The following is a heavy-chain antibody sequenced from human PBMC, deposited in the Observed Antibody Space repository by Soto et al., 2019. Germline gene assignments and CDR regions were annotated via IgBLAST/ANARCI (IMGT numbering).Heavy chain of an antibody. CDR1: GYTFTGYY. J-gene: IGHJ6*02. Sequence: ASVKVSCKASGYTFTGYYMHWVRQAPGQGLEWMGWINPNSGGTNYAQKFQGRVTMTRDTSISTAYMELSRPRYDDTAVYYCAREPPRLGTYYYDSSGHYYGMDVWGQGTTVTVSS. D-gene: IGHD3-22*01. CDR2: INPNSGGT. V-gene: IGHV1-2*02. CDR3: AREPPRLGTYYYDSSGHYYGMDV.